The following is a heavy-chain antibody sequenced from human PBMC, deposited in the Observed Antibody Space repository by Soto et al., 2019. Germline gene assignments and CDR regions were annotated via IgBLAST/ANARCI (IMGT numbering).Heavy chain of an antibody. J-gene: IGHJ6*01. D-gene: IGHD6-13*01. V-gene: IGHV3-33*01. CDR3: ARPLEQHQLGFGMDV. Sequence: QVQLVQSGGGVVQPGGSLRLSCAASGFTFSSYGMHWVRQAPGKGLEWVAGIWYDGSKIYYADPVKVRITISRDNSKSTLYLQMHSLRAEDTAVYYCARPLEQHQLGFGMDVWGQGSPVTVSS. CDR1: GFTFSSYG. CDR2: IWYDGSKI.